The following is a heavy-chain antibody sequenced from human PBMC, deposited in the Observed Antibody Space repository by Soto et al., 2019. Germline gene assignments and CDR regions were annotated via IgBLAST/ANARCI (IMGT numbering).Heavy chain of an antibody. CDR1: GFTFSSYG. Sequence: GGSLRLSCAASGFTFSSYGMHWVRQAPGKGLEWVAVIWYDGSNKYYADSVKGRFTISRDNSKNTLYLQMNSLRAEDTAVYYCARDPSDPDSGSSYYYGMDVWGQGTTVTVSS. CDR2: IWYDGSNK. J-gene: IGHJ6*02. CDR3: ARDPSDPDSGSSYYYGMDV. D-gene: IGHD3-10*01. V-gene: IGHV3-33*01.